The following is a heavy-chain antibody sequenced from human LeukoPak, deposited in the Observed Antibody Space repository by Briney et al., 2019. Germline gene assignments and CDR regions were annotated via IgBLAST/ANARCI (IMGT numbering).Heavy chain of an antibody. D-gene: IGHD3-3*01. CDR1: GFTFSSYS. Sequence: GGSLRLSCAASGFTFSSYSMNWVRQAPGKGLEWVSSISSSSSYIYYADSVKGRFTISRDNAKNSLYLQMNSLRAEDTAVYYCARGSVFGSSNWFDPWGQGTLVTVSS. V-gene: IGHV3-21*01. J-gene: IGHJ5*02. CDR3: ARGSVFGSSNWFDP. CDR2: ISSSSSYI.